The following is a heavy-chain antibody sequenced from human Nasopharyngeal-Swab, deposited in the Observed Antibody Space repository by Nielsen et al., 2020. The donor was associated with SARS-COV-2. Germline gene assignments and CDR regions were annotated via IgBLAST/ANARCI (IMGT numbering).Heavy chain of an antibody. CDR1: GYTLTELS. D-gene: IGHD3-10*01. V-gene: IGHV1-24*01. Sequence: ASAKVSCKVSGYTLTELSMHWVRQAPGKGLEWMGGFDPEDGETIYAQKFQGRVTMTEDTSTDTAYMELSSLRSEDTAVYYCATAFSYYGSGSPDYWGQGTLVTVSS. CDR2: FDPEDGET. J-gene: IGHJ4*02. CDR3: ATAFSYYGSGSPDY.